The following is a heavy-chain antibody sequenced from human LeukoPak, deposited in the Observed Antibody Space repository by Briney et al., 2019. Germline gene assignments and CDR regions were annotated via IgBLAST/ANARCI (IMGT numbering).Heavy chain of an antibody. Sequence: SQTLSLTCAISGDSVSSNIAAWNWFRQSPSRGLEWLGRTYYSSKWTFEYAVSVRGRISFNPDTSKIQVSLHLTSVTPQDTALYYCARDVSAGADYWGQGTLVTVSS. J-gene: IGHJ4*02. CDR2: TYYSSKWTF. CDR1: GDSVSSNIAA. CDR3: ARDVSAGADY. D-gene: IGHD6-13*01. V-gene: IGHV6-1*01.